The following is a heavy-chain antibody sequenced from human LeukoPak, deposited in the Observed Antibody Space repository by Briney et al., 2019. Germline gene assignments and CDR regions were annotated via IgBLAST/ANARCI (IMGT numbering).Heavy chain of an antibody. V-gene: IGHV3-21*01. CDR2: ISSSSSYI. J-gene: IGHJ3*02. D-gene: IGHD3-22*01. CDR3: ARDPTYYYDSSGYLGLPDI. CDR1: GFTFSSYS. Sequence: GGSLRLSCAASGFTFSSYSMNWVRQAPGKGLEWVSSISSSSSYIYYADSVKGRFTISRDNAKNSLYLQMNSLRAEDTAVYYCARDPTYYYDSSGYLGLPDIWGQGTMVTVSS.